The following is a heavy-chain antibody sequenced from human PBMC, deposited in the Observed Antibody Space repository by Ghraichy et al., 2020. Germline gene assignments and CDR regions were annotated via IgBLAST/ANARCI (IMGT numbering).Heavy chain of an antibody. Sequence: LSLTCAASGFTFSDYYMSWIRQAPGKGLEWLAYMSNSGNTIFYADSVQGRFTISRDNAKNSLYLELNSLRADDTAVYYCARTPAGGSGYYYFYAMDLWGQGTTVTLSS. J-gene: IGHJ6*02. CDR3: ARTPAGGSGYYYFYAMDL. V-gene: IGHV3-11*01. CDR2: MSNSGNTI. D-gene: IGHD3-16*01. CDR1: GFTFSDYY.